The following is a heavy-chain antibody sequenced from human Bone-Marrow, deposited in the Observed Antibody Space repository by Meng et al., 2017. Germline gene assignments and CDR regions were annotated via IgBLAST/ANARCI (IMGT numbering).Heavy chain of an antibody. J-gene: IGHJ3*02. CDR3: ARNLKVGGRAYDAFDI. CDR1: GYTFTGYY. V-gene: IGHV1-2*02. D-gene: IGHD1-26*01. CDR2: INPKSGGT. Sequence: ASVKVSCKASGYTFTGYYMHWVRQAPGQGLEWMGWINPKSGGTNYAQKFQGRVTMIRDTSISTAYMDLSRMRSDDTAVYYCARNLKVGGRAYDAFDIWGQGTMVTVSS.